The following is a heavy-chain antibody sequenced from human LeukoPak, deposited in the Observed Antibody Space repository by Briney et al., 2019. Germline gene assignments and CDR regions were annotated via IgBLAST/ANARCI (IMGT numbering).Heavy chain of an antibody. CDR2: TYSGGST. D-gene: IGHD3-16*01. Sequence: GGSLRLSCAASGFTVSSNYMIWVRQAPGKGLEWVSVTYSGGSTYKADPVKGRSTNYRDNSKNTLYLQMNSLRAEDTAVYYCARFQGAYWYFDLWGRGKLVTVSS. J-gene: IGHJ2*01. CDR3: ARFQGAYWYFDL. CDR1: GFTVSSNY. V-gene: IGHV3-66*01.